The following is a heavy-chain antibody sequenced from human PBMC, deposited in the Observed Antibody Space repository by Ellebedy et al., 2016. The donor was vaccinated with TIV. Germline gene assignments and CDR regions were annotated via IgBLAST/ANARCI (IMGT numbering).Heavy chain of an antibody. CDR3: ARDLVTTEGRYFDY. CDR1: GGSISSYY. Sequence: SETLSLTCTVSGGSISSYYWSWIRQPPGKGLEWIGYIYYSGSTNYNPSLKSRVTISVDTSKNQFSLKLSSVTAADTAVYYCARDLVTTEGRYFDYWGQGTLVTVSS. J-gene: IGHJ4*02. D-gene: IGHD4-17*01. V-gene: IGHV4-59*12. CDR2: IYYSGST.